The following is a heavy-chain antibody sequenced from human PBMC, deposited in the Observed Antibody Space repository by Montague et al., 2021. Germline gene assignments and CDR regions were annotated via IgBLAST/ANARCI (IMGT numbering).Heavy chain of an antibody. CDR3: ARINKELGSENGQWLDFDY. Sequence: PALVKPTQTLTLTCSLSGFSLSSIGTCVSWIRQPPGKALEWLALIEWDDQKYYTKSLAARLTISRDTSQNQVVLRMTGLDPVDTATYSCARINKELGSENGQWLDFDYWGQGILVTVSS. V-gene: IGHV2-70*01. D-gene: IGHD6-19*01. J-gene: IGHJ4*02. CDR2: IEWDDQK. CDR1: GFSLSSIGTC.